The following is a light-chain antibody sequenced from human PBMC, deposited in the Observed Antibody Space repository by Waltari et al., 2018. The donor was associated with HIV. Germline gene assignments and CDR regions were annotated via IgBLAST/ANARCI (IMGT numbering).Light chain of an antibody. J-gene: IGLJ1*01. Sequence: QPASVSGSPGQSIAISCTGTSGDIGTYKFVSGYQQHTVKVPKLIIYDVNVRPSGVSDRFSGSKSGNTATLTISGLHSDDEADYYCCSYTVNSTGVFGAGTKITV. CDR2: DVN. V-gene: IGLV2-14*03. CDR3: CSYTVNSTGV. CDR1: SGDIGTYKF.